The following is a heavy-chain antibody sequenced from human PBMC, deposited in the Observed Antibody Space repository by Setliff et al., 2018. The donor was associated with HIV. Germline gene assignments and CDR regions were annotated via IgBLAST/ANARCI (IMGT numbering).Heavy chain of an antibody. Sequence: PSETLSLTCIVSGDSIRGGDFYWTWIRQSPGKELEWIGYVYWSGTTHYNPSLNGRVTISVDTSENQFSLKLDSLTAADSAVYYCARTTRHDGAAYDAFDLWGQGTLVTVSS. D-gene: IGHD1-1*01. J-gene: IGHJ3*01. V-gene: IGHV4-30-4*01. CDR1: GDSIRGGDFY. CDR3: ARTTRHDGAAYDAFDL. CDR2: VYWSGTT.